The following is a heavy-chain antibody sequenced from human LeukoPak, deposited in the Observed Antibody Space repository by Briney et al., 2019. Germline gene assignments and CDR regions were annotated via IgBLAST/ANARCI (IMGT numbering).Heavy chain of an antibody. CDR2: ISGSGGST. CDR3: AKDIVVVVPAAPKAFDI. J-gene: IGHJ3*02. V-gene: IGHV3-23*01. D-gene: IGHD2-2*01. Sequence: GRSLRLSCAASGFTFSSYAMSWVRQAPGKGLEWVSAISGSGGSTYYADSVKGRFTISRDNSKDALYLQMNSLRAEDTAVYYCAKDIVVVVPAAPKAFDIWGQGTMVTVSS. CDR1: GFTFSSYA.